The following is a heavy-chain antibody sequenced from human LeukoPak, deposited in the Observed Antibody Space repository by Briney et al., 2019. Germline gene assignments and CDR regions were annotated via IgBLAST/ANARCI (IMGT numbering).Heavy chain of an antibody. V-gene: IGHV3-23*01. CDR2: ISGSGGST. CDR1: GFTFSSYA. CDR3: ARDHLDYDFWSGHDAFDI. J-gene: IGHJ3*02. Sequence: PGGSLRLSCAASGFTFSSYAMSWVRQAPGKGLEWVSAISGSGGSTYYGDSVKGRFTISRDNSKNTLYLQINSLRAGDTAVYYCARDHLDYDFWSGHDAFDIWGQGTMVTVSS. D-gene: IGHD3-3*01.